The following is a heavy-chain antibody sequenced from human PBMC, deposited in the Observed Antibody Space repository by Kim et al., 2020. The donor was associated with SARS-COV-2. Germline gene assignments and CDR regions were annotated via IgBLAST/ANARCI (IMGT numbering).Heavy chain of an antibody. CDR3: ARDGAYSSPAFPGYYYYGMDV. Sequence: SVKVSCKASGGTFSSYAISWVRQAPGQGLEWMGGIIPIFGTANYAQKFQGRVTITADESTSTAYMELSSLRSEDTAVYYCARDGAYSSPAFPGYYYYGMDVWGQGTTVTVSS. CDR2: IIPIFGTA. D-gene: IGHD6-13*01. V-gene: IGHV1-69*13. J-gene: IGHJ6*02. CDR1: GGTFSSYA.